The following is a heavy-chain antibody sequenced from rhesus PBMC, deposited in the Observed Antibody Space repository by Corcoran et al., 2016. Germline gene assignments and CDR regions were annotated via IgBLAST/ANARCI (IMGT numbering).Heavy chain of an antibody. CDR2: TYGSGGST. V-gene: IGHV4-106*01. CDR3: AMRRASLDV. CDR1: GGSIRDSYY. Sequence: QVQLQESGPGLVKPSETLSLTCPVSGGSIRDSYYWSCIRPPPGKGLEWIGYTYGSGGSTYYNPSLKSRVTISTDTSKNQFSLNLRSVTAADTAVYYCAMRRASLDVWGRGILVTVSS. J-gene: IGHJ5-2*02.